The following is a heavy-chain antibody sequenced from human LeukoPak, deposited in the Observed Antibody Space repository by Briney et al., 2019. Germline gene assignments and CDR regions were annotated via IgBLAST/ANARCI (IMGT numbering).Heavy chain of an antibody. D-gene: IGHD3-3*01. CDR3: ARDPLRNYDFWSGYYDDAFDI. J-gene: IGHJ3*02. Sequence: ASVKVSCKASGYTFTSYGISWVRQAPGQGLEWMGWISAYNGNTNYAQKLQGRVTMTTDTSTSTAYMELRSLRSDDTAVYYCARDPLRNYDFWSGYYDDAFDIWGQGTMVTVS. CDR1: GYTFTSYG. CDR2: ISAYNGNT. V-gene: IGHV1-18*01.